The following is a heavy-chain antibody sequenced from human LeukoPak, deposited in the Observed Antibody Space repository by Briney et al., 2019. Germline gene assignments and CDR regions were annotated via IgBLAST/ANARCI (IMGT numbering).Heavy chain of an antibody. CDR2: FYTSGST. Sequence: PSETLSLTCSVSGDSISSNYWSWIRQPAGKGLEWIGRFYTSGSTNYNPSLKSRVTISVDTSKNQFSLKVNSVTAADTAVYYCARGRDGYNFLNRGEYYYFDYWGQEILVTVSS. D-gene: IGHD5-24*01. CDR3: ARGRDGYNFLNRGEYYYFDY. J-gene: IGHJ4*02. V-gene: IGHV4-4*07. CDR1: GDSISSNY.